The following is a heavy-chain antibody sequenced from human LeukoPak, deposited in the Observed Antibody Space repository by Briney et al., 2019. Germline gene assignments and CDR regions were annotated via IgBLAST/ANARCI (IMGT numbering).Heavy chain of an antibody. CDR2: INPKSGGR. CDR1: VYTFSDYY. CDR3: AKDRRQQWLSNFDY. D-gene: IGHD6-19*01. Sequence: ASLRVSCKSSVYTFSDYYMYWVRQAPGQGLEWMGWINPKSGGRNYAHKFQGRLTMPRETSISTVYMELSRLRSDDTAVYYCAKDRRQQWLSNFDYWGQGTLVTVSS. V-gene: IGHV1-2*02. J-gene: IGHJ4*02.